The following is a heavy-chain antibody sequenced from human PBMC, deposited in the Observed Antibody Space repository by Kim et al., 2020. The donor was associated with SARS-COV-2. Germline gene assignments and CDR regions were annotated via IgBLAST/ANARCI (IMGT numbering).Heavy chain of an antibody. CDR1: GFTFSSYS. Sequence: GGSLRLSCAASGFTFSSYSMNWVRQAPGKGLEWVSSISSSSSYIYYADSVKGRFTISRDNAKNSLYLQMNSLRAEDTAVYYCARDRYEWPAAWNAFDIWGQGTMVTVSS. CDR3: ARDRYEWPAAWNAFDI. J-gene: IGHJ3*02. V-gene: IGHV3-21*04. D-gene: IGHD6-13*01. CDR2: ISSSSSYI.